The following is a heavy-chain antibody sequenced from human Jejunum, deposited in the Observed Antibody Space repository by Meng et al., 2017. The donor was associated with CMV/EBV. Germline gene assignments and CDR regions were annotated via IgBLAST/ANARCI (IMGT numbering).Heavy chain of an antibody. Sequence: SGFTFTNYAMSWVRQAPGKGLGWVSAISGSAGSTYYADSVKGRFTISRDNSKNTLYLQMNSLRAEDTAVYYCAKQDRVGATAYYFDYWGQGTLVTVSS. CDR2: ISGSAGST. J-gene: IGHJ4*02. CDR3: AKQDRVGATAYYFDY. D-gene: IGHD1-26*01. V-gene: IGHV3-23*01. CDR1: GFTFTNYA.